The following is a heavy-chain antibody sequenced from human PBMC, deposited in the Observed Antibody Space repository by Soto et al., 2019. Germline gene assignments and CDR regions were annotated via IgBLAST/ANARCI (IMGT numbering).Heavy chain of an antibody. D-gene: IGHD2-2*01. CDR1: GYTFTSYA. J-gene: IGHJ6*02. CDR3: ARSSLGYCSSTSRSAYYYYYGMDV. CDR2: INAGNGNT. Sequence: QVQLVQSGAEVKKPGASVKVSCKASGYTFTSYAMHWVRQAPGQRLEWMGWINAGNGNTKYSQKFQGRVTITRDTSASTGYMELSSRRSEDTAVYYCARSSLGYCSSTSRSAYYYYYGMDVWGQGTTVTVSS. V-gene: IGHV1-3*01.